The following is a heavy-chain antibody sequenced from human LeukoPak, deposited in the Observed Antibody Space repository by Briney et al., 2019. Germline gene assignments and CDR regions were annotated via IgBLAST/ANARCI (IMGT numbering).Heavy chain of an antibody. J-gene: IGHJ6*02. CDR2: IYWNDDK. V-gene: IGHV2-5*01. CDR3: AHSDAYCSSTSCYGGANDYYYYGMDV. D-gene: IGHD2-2*01. CDR1: GFSLSTSGVG. Sequence: SGPTLVNPTQTLTLTCTFSGFSLSTSGVGVGWIRQPPGKALEWLALIYWNDDKRYSPSLKSRLTITKDTSKNQVVLTMTNVDPVDTATYYCAHSDAYCSSTSCYGGANDYYYYGMDVWGQGTTVTVSS.